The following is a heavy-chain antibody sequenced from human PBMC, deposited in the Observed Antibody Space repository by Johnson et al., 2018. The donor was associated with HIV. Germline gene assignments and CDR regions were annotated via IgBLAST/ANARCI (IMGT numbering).Heavy chain of an antibody. CDR1: GFTFDDYA. Sequence: VESGGGLVQPGRSLRLSCAASGFTFDDYALHWVRQVPGKGLEWVSGISWNSGSIGYADSVKGRFTISRDNVKNSLYLQMNSLRAEDTAVYYCARAVGAGGIWGQGTMVTVSS. J-gene: IGHJ3*02. CDR2: ISWNSGSI. V-gene: IGHV3-9*01. CDR3: ARAVGAGGI. D-gene: IGHD1-26*01.